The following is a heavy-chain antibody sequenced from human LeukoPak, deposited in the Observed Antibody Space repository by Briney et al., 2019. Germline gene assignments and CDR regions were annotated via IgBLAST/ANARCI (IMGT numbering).Heavy chain of an antibody. CDR3: AAPAPPWGVLEWLLSPQPFQH. V-gene: IGHV4-34*01. J-gene: IGHJ1*01. Sequence: SETLSLTCAVYGGSFSGYYWSWIRQPPGKGLEWIGEINHSGSTNYNPSIKSRVTISVDTSKNQFSLKLSSVTAADTAVYYCAAPAPPWGVLEWLLSPQPFQHWGQGTLVTVSS. CDR2: INHSGST. CDR1: GGSFSGYY. D-gene: IGHD3-3*01.